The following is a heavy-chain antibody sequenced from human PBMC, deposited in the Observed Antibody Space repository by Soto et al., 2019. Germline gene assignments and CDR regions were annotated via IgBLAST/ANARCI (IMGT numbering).Heavy chain of an antibody. CDR3: AKDSIIRNGIYDPFDI. CDR1: RFTFSDYA. D-gene: IGHD3-10*01. V-gene: IGHV3-23*01. CDR2: IGGDGGSP. Sequence: EVQLLESGGGLVQPGGSLRLSCAASRFTFSDYAMSWVRQAPGKGLEWVSVIGGDGGSPYYADSVKGPFTVSRDNSKNTLYLQMDSLRAEATAVYYCAKDSIIRNGIYDPFDIWGQGTMVTVSS. J-gene: IGHJ3*02.